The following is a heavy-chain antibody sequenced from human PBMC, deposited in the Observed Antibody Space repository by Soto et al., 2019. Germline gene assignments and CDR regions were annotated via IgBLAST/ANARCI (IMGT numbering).Heavy chain of an antibody. D-gene: IGHD3-10*01. J-gene: IGHJ4*02. CDR2: INSDGSTT. CDR3: ERGAGTLIDF. CDR1: GFTFSSYW. V-gene: IGHV3-74*01. Sequence: EVQLAESGGGLIQPGGSLRLSCAASGFTFSSYWMHWVRQAPGKGLVWVSRINSDGSTTNYADSVKGRFTVSRDNAKNTLYLQMDSLRAEDTAVYYCERGAGTLIDFWGQGTLVTVSS.